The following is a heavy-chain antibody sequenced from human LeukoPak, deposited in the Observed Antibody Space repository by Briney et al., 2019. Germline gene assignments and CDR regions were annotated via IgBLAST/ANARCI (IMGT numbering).Heavy chain of an antibody. Sequence: SVKVSCKASGGTFSDYVITWVRQAPGQGLEWMGGIITVSETTNYAQKFQGRVTFTADESTTTAYMELSSLRSEDTAVYYCARGGRYSSAWSFDLWGQGTLVTVSS. CDR1: GGTFSDYV. CDR3: ARGGRYSSAWSFDL. J-gene: IGHJ4*02. V-gene: IGHV1-69*01. D-gene: IGHD6-19*01. CDR2: IITVSETT.